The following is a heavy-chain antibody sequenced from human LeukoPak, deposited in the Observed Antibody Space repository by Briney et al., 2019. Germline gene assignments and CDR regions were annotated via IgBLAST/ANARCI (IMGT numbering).Heavy chain of an antibody. CDR2: IIPIFGSA. J-gene: IGHJ6*03. Sequence: ASVKVSCKASGYTFTSYDINWVRQAPGQGLEWMGGIIPIFGSANYAQKFQGRITITADESTSTAYMELSSLRSEDTAVYYCARTPRTYYYFMDVWGKGTTVTISS. CDR3: ARTPRTYYYFMDV. CDR1: GYTFTSYD. V-gene: IGHV1-69*13. D-gene: IGHD2-15*01.